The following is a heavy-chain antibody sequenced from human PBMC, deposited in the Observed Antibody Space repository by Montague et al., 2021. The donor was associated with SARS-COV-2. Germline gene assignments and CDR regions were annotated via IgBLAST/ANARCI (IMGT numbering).Heavy chain of an antibody. J-gene: IGHJ5*02. V-gene: IGHV4-59*01. CDR2: IYYSGST. D-gene: IGHD2-2*01. CDR3: ARRTCSSTSCHQFDP. Sequence: SETLSLTCTVSGGSISYYYWSWIRQPPGKGLEWIGYIYYSGSTNYNPSLKSRVTISVDTSKNQFSLKLSSVTAADTAVYYCARRTCSSTSCHQFDPWGQGTLVTVSS. CDR1: GGSISYYY.